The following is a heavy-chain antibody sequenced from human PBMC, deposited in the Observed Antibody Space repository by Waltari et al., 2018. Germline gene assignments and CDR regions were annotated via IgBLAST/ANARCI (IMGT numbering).Heavy chain of an antibody. CDR1: GGSISSGGYS. V-gene: IGHV4-30-2*01. CDR3: ARVATPPHGLGFDP. CDR2: IYHSGST. Sequence: QLQLQESGSGLVKPSQTLSLTCAVSGGSISSGGYSWSWIRQPPGKGLEWIGYIYHSGSTYSTPPLKSRVTISVDRSKNQFSLKLSSVTAADTAVYYCARVATPPHGLGFDPWGQGTLVTVSS. J-gene: IGHJ5*02. D-gene: IGHD3-9*01.